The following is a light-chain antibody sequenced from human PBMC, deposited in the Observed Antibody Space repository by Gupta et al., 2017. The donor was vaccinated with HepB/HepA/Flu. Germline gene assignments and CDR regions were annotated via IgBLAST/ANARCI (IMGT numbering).Light chain of an antibody. Sequence: EIVLTQSPATLSLSPGERATLSCRASQSVSTYLAWYQQKPGQAPRLLIYDASNRATGIPARFSGSGCGTGITLTISSRELEDFAVYYYQRHSNWPRLTFGGGTKVEIK. V-gene: IGKV3-11*01. CDR2: DAS. J-gene: IGKJ4*01. CDR3: QRHSNWPRLT. CDR1: QSVSTY.